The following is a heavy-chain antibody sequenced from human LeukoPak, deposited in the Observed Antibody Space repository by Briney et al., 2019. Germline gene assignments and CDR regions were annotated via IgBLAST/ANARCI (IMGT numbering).Heavy chain of an antibody. J-gene: IGHJ6*02. V-gene: IGHV3-23*01. D-gene: IGHD3-10*02. Sequence: GGSLRLSCAASGFTFSSYAMSWVRQAPGKGLEWVSAISGSGGTTYYADSVKGRFSISRDNSKSTLFLQMNSLRAEDTALYYCAKDLHYYVAMDVWGQGTAVTVSS. CDR3: AKDLHYYVAMDV. CDR1: GFTFSSYA. CDR2: ISGSGGTT.